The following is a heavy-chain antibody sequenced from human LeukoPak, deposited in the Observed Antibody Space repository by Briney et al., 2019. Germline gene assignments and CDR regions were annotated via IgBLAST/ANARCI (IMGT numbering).Heavy chain of an antibody. CDR1: GGSISSSSYY. J-gene: IGHJ4*02. CDR2: IYYSGNT. D-gene: IGHD2/OR15-2a*01. CDR3: ARHKRDSTYYFDY. Sequence: SETLSLTCTVSGGSISSSSYYWGWIRQPPGKGLEWIGSIYYSGNTYYNPSLKSRVTISVDTSKNQFSLKLNSVTAADTAVYYCARHKRDSTYYFDYWGQGTLVTVS. V-gene: IGHV4-39*01.